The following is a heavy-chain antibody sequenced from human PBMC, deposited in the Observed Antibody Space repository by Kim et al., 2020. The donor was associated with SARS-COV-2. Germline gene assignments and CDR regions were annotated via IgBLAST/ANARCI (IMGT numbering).Heavy chain of an antibody. V-gene: IGHV4-34*01. J-gene: IGHJ5*02. CDR2: SNHSGST. CDR1: GGSFSGCY. CDR3: ARGRERAERLRNAGYYGSGCTRFP. Sequence: SETLSLTCAVYGGSFSGCYWSWVRQPQGKGMGWVGESNHSGSTNNNPYLKSRITISVYTYKNQFSLKLSSVTAADTAVYYCARGRERAERLRNAGYYGSGCTRFPCGQGNPFTVSP. D-gene: IGHD3-10*01.